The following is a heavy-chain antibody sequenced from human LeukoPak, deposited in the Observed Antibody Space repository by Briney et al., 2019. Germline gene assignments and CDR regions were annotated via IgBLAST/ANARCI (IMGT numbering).Heavy chain of an antibody. V-gene: IGHV1-18*01. J-gene: IGHJ4*02. CDR2: ISAYNGNT. Sequence: ASVKVSCKASGYTFTSYGISWGRQAPGQGLEWMGWISAYNGNTNYAQKLQGRVTMTTDTSTSTAYMELRSLRSDDTAVYYCARDLRDSSGYYPFDYWGQGTLVTVSS. CDR1: GYTFTSYG. D-gene: IGHD3-22*01. CDR3: ARDLRDSSGYYPFDY.